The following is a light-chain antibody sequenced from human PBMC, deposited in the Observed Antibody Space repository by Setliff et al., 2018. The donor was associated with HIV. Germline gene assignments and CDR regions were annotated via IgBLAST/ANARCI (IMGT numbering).Light chain of an antibody. Sequence: VVTQEPSLTVSPGGTVTLACTSSTGAVTSGYYANWFQQKPGQAPRPLIYRTTDKHSWTPARFSGSLLGGQAALTLSGAQPDDEAAYYCLLYYSNSWFFGGGTKVTVL. V-gene: IGLV7-43*01. CDR3: LLYYSNSWF. CDR2: RTT. CDR1: TGAVTSGYY. J-gene: IGLJ3*02.